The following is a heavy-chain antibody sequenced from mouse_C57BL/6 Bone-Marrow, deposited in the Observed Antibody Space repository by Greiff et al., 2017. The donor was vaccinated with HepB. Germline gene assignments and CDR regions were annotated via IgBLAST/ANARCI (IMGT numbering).Heavy chain of an antibody. D-gene: IGHD1-1*01. CDR2: ISDGGSYT. CDR1: GFTFSSYA. V-gene: IGHV5-4*01. CDR3: AREPFYYYGSSPWYFDV. Sequence: EVMLVESGGGLVKPGGSLKLSCAASGFTFSSYAMSGVRQTPEKRLEWVATISDGGSYTYYPDNVKGRFTISRDNAKNNLYLQMSHLKSEDTAMYYCAREPFYYYGSSPWYFDVWGTGTTVTVSS. J-gene: IGHJ1*03.